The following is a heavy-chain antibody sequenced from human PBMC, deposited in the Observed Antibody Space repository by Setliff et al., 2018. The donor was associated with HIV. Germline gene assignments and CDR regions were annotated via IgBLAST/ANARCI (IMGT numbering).Heavy chain of an antibody. CDR2: INGVSTTI. V-gene: IGHV3-48*01. J-gene: IGHJ5*02. CDR1: GFIFSKYS. CDR3: ARDRDIVSTTENWFDP. D-gene: IGHD5-12*01. Sequence: GGSLRLSCVASGFIFSKYSMNWVRQAPGEGLEWISYINGVSTTIYYADSVRGRFTISRDNAKNSLFLQMNSLRVEDTAIYYCARDRDIVSTTENWFDPWGQGTLVTVSS.